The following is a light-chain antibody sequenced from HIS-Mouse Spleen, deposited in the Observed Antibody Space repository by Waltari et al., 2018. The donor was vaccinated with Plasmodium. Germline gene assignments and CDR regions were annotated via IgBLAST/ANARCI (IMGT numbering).Light chain of an antibody. CDR2: EDS. V-gene: IGLV3-10*01. J-gene: IGLJ3*02. CDR3: YSTDSSGNHRV. CDR1: ALPKKY. Sequence: SYELTQPPSVSVSPGQTARITCSGDALPKKYASWYQPKSGQAPVLVIYEDSKRPSGIPERFCGSSAGTMATLTISGAQVEDEADYYCYSTDSSGNHRVFGGGTKLTVL.